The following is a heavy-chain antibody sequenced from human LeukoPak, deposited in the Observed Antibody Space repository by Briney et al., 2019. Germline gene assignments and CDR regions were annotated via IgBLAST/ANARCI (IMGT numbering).Heavy chain of an antibody. CDR1: GSTLNNAW. D-gene: IGHD5-12*01. J-gene: IGHJ4*02. CDR3: TTHSGYDYLSDY. Sequence: GGSLRLSCAASGSTLNNAWMIWARQAPGKGLGWVGGIKRKTDGGTTDYAAPVKGRFTISSDDSKNTLYLEMNSLKTEDTAVYYCTTHSGYDYLSDYWGQGTLVSVSS. V-gene: IGHV3-15*01. CDR2: IKRKTDGGTT.